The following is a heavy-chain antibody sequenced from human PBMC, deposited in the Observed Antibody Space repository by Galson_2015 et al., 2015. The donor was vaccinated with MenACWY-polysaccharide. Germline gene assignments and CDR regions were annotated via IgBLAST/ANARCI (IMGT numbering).Heavy chain of an antibody. CDR2: ISSSGSTI. V-gene: IGHV3-11*01. Sequence: SLRLSCAASGFTFSDYYMSWIRRAPGKGLEWVSYISSSGSTIYYADSVKGRFTISRDNAKNSLYLQMNSLRAEDTAVYYCARDRCSSTSCYVGFDPWGQGTLVTVSS. CDR3: ARDRCSSTSCYVGFDP. D-gene: IGHD2-2*01. J-gene: IGHJ5*02. CDR1: GFTFSDYY.